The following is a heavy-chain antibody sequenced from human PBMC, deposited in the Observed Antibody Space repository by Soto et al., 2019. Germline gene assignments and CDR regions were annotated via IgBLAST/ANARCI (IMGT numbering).Heavy chain of an antibody. CDR1: GFTFSNYG. Sequence: GGSLRLSCAASGFTFSNYGMHWVRQAPGKGLEWVAIIWHDGNNKYYADSVRGRFIMSRDNSKNRLYLQMNSLRAEDTAMYYCASDLVGAHDSYGLEVWGQGTPVTVSS. J-gene: IGHJ6*02. CDR3: ASDLVGAHDSYGLEV. CDR2: IWHDGNNK. V-gene: IGHV3-33*01. D-gene: IGHD1-26*01.